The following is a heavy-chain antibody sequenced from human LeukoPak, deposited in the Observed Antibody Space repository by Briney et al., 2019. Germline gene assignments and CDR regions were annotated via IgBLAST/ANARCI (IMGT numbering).Heavy chain of an antibody. CDR2: INPNSGGT. Sequence: ASVKVSCKASGGTFSSYAISWVRQAPGQGLEWMGWINPNSGGTNYAQKFQGRVTMTRDTSISTAYMELSRLRSDDTAVYYCARGESHDSSGYYYSGFDYWGQGTLVTVSS. D-gene: IGHD3-22*01. CDR1: GGTFSSYA. J-gene: IGHJ4*02. CDR3: ARGESHDSSGYYYSGFDY. V-gene: IGHV1-2*02.